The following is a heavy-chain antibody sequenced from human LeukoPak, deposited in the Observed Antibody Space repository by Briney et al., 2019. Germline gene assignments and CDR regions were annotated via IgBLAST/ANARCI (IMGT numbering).Heavy chain of an antibody. CDR3: AREFIAAAGDKFDY. CDR1: GGSISSYY. Sequence: SETLSLTCTVSGGSISSYYWSWIRQPPGKGLEWIGYIYYSGSTNYNPSLKSRVTISVDTSKNQFSLKLSSVTAADTAVYYCAREFIAAAGDKFDYWGQGVLVTVSS. V-gene: IGHV4-59*12. D-gene: IGHD6-13*01. CDR2: IYYSGST. J-gene: IGHJ4*02.